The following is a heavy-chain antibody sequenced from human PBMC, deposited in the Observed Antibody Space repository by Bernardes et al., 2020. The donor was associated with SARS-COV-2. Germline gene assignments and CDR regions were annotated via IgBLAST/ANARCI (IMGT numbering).Heavy chain of an antibody. CDR1: GLTVGSYD. V-gene: IGHV3-23*01. CDR2: VSGRGSST. D-gene: IGHD6-13*01. CDR3: AKTHSGSWYPRGFY. Sequence: GGSLRLSCAASGLTVGSYDMSWVRQSPGRGLEWVSGVSGRGSSTYYADSVKGRFTISRDNAKNILYLQMNSLRAEDTAIYYCAKTHSGSWYPRGFYWGPGTLVTVSS. J-gene: IGHJ4*02.